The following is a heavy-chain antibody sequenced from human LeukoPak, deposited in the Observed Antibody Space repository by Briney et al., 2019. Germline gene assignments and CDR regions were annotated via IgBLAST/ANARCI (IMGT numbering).Heavy chain of an antibody. J-gene: IGHJ4*02. D-gene: IGHD3-22*01. CDR2: IRYDGSNK. CDR3: ALSGYYYDSSGDY. V-gene: IGHV3-30*02. CDR1: GFTFSSYG. Sequence: GGSLRLSCAASGFTFSSYGMHWVRQAPGKGLEWVAFIRYDGSNKYYADSVKGRLTISRDNSKNTLYLQMNSLRAVDTAVYYCALSGYYYDSSGDYWGQGTLVTVSS.